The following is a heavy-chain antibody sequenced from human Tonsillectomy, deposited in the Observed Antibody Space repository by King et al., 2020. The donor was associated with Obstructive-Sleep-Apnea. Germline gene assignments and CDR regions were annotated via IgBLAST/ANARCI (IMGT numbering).Heavy chain of an antibody. CDR3: AGSDQWLTRDYYYYGMDV. D-gene: IGHD6-19*01. V-gene: IGHV3-33*01. J-gene: IGHJ6*02. CDR1: GFTFSSYG. Sequence: VQLVESGGGVVQPGRSLRLSCAASGFTFSSYGMHWVRQAPGKGLEWVAVIWYDGSNKYYADSVKGRFTISRDNSKNTLYLQMNSLRAEDTAVYSCAGSDQWLTRDYYYYGMDVWGQGTTVTVSS. CDR2: IWYDGSNK.